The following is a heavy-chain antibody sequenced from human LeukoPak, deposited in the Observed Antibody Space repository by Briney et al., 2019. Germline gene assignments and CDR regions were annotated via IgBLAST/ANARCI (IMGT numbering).Heavy chain of an antibody. CDR2: INPNSGGT. V-gene: IGHV1-2*06. Sequence: GASVKVSCKASGYTFTGYYMHWVRQAPGQGREWMGRINPNSGGTNYAQKFQGRVTITRDRSISTAYMELSSLRSDDTAVYYCARASQDYYDSSDRGYFDHWGQGTLVTVSS. J-gene: IGHJ4*02. CDR1: GYTFTGYY. CDR3: ARASQDYYDSSDRGYFDH. D-gene: IGHD3-22*01.